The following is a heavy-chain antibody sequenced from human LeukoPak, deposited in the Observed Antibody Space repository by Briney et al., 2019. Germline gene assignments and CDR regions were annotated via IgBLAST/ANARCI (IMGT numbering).Heavy chain of an antibody. D-gene: IGHD3-10*01. V-gene: IGHV4-59*01. J-gene: IGHJ4*02. CDR1: GGSISSYY. Sequence: SETLSLTCTVSGGSISSYYWSWIRQPPGKGLEWIGYIYYTGSTNYNPSLKSRVTISVDTSKNQFSLKLSSVTAADTAVYFCARVTLFRGAQIDSWGQGTLVTVSS. CDR3: ARVTLFRGAQIDS. CDR2: IYYTGST.